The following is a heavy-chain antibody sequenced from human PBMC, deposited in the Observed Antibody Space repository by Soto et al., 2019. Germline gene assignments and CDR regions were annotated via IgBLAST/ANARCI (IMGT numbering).Heavy chain of an antibody. V-gene: IGHV4-31*03. D-gene: IGHD3-22*01. CDR1: GGSISSGGYY. CDR2: IYYSGST. J-gene: IGHJ3*02. Sequence: PSETLSLTCTVSGGSISSGGYYWSWIRQHPGKGLEWVGYIYYSGSTYYNPSLKSRVTISVDTSKNQFSLKLSSVTAADTAVYYCARDPAVRDYDSSGYDDAFYIWGQETMVPVS. CDR3: ARDPAVRDYDSSGYDDAFYI.